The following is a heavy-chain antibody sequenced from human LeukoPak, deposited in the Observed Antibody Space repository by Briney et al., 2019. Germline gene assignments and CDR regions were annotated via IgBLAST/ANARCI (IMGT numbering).Heavy chain of an antibody. J-gene: IGHJ5*02. CDR1: GFTFSSYA. CDR3: AKDRVVGATKEDWFDP. CDR2: ISGSGGST. V-gene: IGHV3-23*01. D-gene: IGHD1-26*01. Sequence: GGSLRLSCAASGFTFSSYAMSWVRQAPGKGLEWVAAISGSGGSTYYADSVKGRFTISRDNSKNTLYLQMNSLRAEDTAVYYCAKDRVVGATKEDWFDPWGQGTLVTVSS.